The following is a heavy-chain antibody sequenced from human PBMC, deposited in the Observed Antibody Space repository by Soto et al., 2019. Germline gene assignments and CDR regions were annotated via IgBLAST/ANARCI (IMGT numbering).Heavy chain of an antibody. Sequence: PSDTLALTSTVSGGSMSEYFWSWIRESPGKGMEWIGYIYYLGSTDYNPSLQSRVTISVDTSKRQFSLRLTTVTAPDTADYYGASDGYDGARRPYPDDWGKGT. CDR1: GGSMSEYF. CDR2: IYYLGST. V-gene: IGHV4-59*01. CDR3: ASDGYDGARRPYPDD. D-gene: IGHD3-10*01. J-gene: IGHJ4*02.